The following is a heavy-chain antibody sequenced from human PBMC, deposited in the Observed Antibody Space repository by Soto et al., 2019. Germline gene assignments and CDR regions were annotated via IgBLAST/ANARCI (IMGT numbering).Heavy chain of an antibody. Sequence: SVKVSCKASGGTFSSYAISWVRQAPGQGLEWMGGIIPIFGTANYAQKFQGRVTITADKSTSTAYMELSSLRSEDTAVYYCARETTSRIAARCRGDYNWFDPWGQGTLVTVSS. V-gene: IGHV1-69*06. CDR1: GGTFSSYA. D-gene: IGHD6-6*01. J-gene: IGHJ5*02. CDR3: ARETTSRIAARCRGDYNWFDP. CDR2: IIPIFGTA.